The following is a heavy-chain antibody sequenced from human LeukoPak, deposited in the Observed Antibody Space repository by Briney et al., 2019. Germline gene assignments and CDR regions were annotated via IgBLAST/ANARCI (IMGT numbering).Heavy chain of an antibody. D-gene: IGHD3-10*01. CDR3: ATEVKLGFDY. Sequence: ASVKASCKVSGDTLTELSMHWVRQAPGKGLEWMGGFDPEDGETIYAQKFQGRVTMTEDTSTDTAYMELSNLRSEDTAVYYCATEVKLGFDYWGQGTLVTVSS. J-gene: IGHJ4*02. V-gene: IGHV1-24*01. CDR1: GDTLTELS. CDR2: FDPEDGET.